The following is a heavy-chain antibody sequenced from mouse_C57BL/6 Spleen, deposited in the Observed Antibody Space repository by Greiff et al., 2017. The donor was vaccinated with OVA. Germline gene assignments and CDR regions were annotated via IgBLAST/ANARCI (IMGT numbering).Heavy chain of an antibody. V-gene: IGHV1-61*01. J-gene: IGHJ1*03. D-gene: IGHD2-1*01. CDR3: AREDYDGNSWYFDV. CDR2: IYPSDSET. Sequence: QVQLQQPGAELVRPGSSVKLSCKASGYTFTSYWMDWVKQRPGQGLEWIGNIYPSDSETHYNQKFKDKATLTVDKSSSTAYMQLSSLTSEDSAVYDCAREDYDGNSWYFDVWGTGTTVTVSS. CDR1: GYTFTSYW.